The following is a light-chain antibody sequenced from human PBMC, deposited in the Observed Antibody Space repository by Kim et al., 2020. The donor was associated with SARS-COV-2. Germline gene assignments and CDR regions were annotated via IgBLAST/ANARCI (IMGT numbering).Light chain of an antibody. V-gene: IGKV1-39*01. CDR2: AAS. Sequence: DIQMTQSPSSLSASVGDRVTITCRTTQSISSHLNWYQQKPGRAPKLLISAASTLQGGVPSRFSGSGSETDFTLTISSLQPEDFATNLCQPSYIRPFSYGPVAKVD. CDR1: QSISSH. CDR3: QPSYIRPFS. J-gene: IGKJ3*01.